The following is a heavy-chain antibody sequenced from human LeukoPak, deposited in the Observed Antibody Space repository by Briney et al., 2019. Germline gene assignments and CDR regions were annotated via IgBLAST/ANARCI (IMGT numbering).Heavy chain of an antibody. J-gene: IGHJ5*02. CDR3: ARGNDYSNGFMWFDP. D-gene: IGHD4-11*01. CDR2: IYYTRST. CDR1: GGSISSYY. Sequence: SETLSLTCTVSGGSISSYYWSWIRQPPGKGLEWIGYIYYTRSTHYNPSLKSRVTISVDTSKNQFSLKLNSVTAADTAVYFCARGNDYSNGFMWFDPWGQGTLVTVSS. V-gene: IGHV4-59*01.